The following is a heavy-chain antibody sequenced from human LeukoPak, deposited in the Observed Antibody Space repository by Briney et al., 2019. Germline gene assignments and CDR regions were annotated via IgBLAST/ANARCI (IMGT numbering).Heavy chain of an antibody. CDR2: IYYSGST. V-gene: IGHV4-59*01. Sequence: SETLSLTCTVSGGSISSYYWSWIRQPPGKGLEWIGYIYYSGSTSYNPSLKSRVIMSLDTSKNQFSLKLTSVTAADTAVYYCARDRLWLAYWGQGTLVTVSS. D-gene: IGHD5-18*01. CDR1: GGSISSYY. CDR3: ARDRLWLAY. J-gene: IGHJ4*02.